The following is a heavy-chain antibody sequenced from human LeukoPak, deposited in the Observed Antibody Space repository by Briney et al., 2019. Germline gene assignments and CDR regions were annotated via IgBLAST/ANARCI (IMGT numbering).Heavy chain of an antibody. V-gene: IGHV3-33*01. Sequence: GGSLRLSCVASGFTFSRYDMHWVRQAPGKGLEWVAVIWYDGSNKYYADSVKGRFTISRDNSRNTLYLQMNSLRAEDTAVYYCARGERRFSSSPDYYYGMDVWGQGTTVTVSS. D-gene: IGHD2-2*01. CDR2: IWYDGSNK. CDR3: ARGERRFSSSPDYYYGMDV. CDR1: GFTFSRYD. J-gene: IGHJ6*02.